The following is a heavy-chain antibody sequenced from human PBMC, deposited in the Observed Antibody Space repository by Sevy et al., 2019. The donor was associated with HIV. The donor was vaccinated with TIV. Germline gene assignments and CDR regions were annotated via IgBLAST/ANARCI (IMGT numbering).Heavy chain of an antibody. D-gene: IGHD2-15*01. CDR3: AKGDRTFYGLDV. V-gene: IGHV3-23*01. J-gene: IGHJ6*02. CDR2: ISCSAGST. Sequence: GGSLSLSCAASGFTFSTYDMSWVRQAPGKGLQWVSAISCSAGSTYYATFVKGRFTISGDDSKKTLYIQMNSLRAEDTAVYYCAKGDRTFYGLDVWGQGTTVTVSS. CDR1: GFTFSTYD.